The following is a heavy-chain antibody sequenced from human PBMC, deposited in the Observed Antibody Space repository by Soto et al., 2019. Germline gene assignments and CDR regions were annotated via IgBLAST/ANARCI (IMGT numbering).Heavy chain of an antibody. J-gene: IGHJ4*02. CDR3: ATAIRSSWWEDDY. CDR1: GYTLTELS. Sequence: ASVKVSCKVSGYTLTELSMHWVRQAPGKGLEWMGGFDPEDGETIYAQKFQGRVTMTEDTSTDTAHMELSSLRSEDTAVYYCATAIRSSWWEDDYWGQGTLVTVSS. V-gene: IGHV1-24*01. D-gene: IGHD6-13*01. CDR2: FDPEDGET.